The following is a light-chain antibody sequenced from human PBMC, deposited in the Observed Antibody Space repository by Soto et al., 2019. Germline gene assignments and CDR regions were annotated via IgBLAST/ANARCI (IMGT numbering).Light chain of an antibody. V-gene: IGKV2D-29*01. Sequence: DIVMTQTPLSLSVTPGQPASISCKSSQSLLYSDGRTYLSWYLQKPGQPPQLMIHEVSNRFSGVPARFSGSGSGIDFTLKISRVEAEDVGIYYCMRSIQLPLTFGGGTRVEI. CDR2: EVS. J-gene: IGKJ4*01. CDR3: MRSIQLPLT. CDR1: QSLLYSDGRTY.